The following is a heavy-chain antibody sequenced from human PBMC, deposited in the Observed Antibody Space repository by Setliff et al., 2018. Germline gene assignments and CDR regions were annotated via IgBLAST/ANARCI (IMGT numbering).Heavy chain of an antibody. Sequence: ASVKVSCKASGYTFTSSGISWVRQAPGQGLEWMGWISVYNGYIVYAQKLQGRVTMTTDTSTSTAYMELSSLTSEDTAVYYCAREGVHTWSSTDYHYYMDVWGRGTTVTVSS. CDR1: GYTFTSSG. CDR3: AREGVHTWSSTDYHYYMDV. J-gene: IGHJ6*03. CDR2: ISVYNGYI. V-gene: IGHV1-18*01. D-gene: IGHD2-21*01.